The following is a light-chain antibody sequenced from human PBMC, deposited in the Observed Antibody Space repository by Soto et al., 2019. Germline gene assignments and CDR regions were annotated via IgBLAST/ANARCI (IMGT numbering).Light chain of an antibody. V-gene: IGKV3-15*01. Sequence: LTQSPASLSGSRGEVATLFWRASQSVGSLLAWYQQKPGQAPRLLIYRASTRAAGLPDRFSGSGSGTEFTLTISSLQSEDSGVYYCQQYNQWPITFGQGTLLEV. CDR1: QSVGSL. CDR3: QQYNQWPIT. J-gene: IGKJ5*01. CDR2: RAS.